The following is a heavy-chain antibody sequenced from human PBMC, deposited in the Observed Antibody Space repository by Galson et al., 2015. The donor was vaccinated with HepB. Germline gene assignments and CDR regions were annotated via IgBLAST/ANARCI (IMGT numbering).Heavy chain of an antibody. CDR3: AKAGVVRYYDILPGYYNIYYFDY. Sequence: SLRLSCAAFGFTFSSYAMSWVRQAPGKGLEWVSTVSGSGGSTHYADSVKGRSTISRDNSKNTVYLQMNSLRAEDTAVYFCAKAGVVRYYDILPGYYNIYYFDYWGQGTLVTVSS. V-gene: IGHV3-23*01. CDR2: VSGSGGST. J-gene: IGHJ4*02. D-gene: IGHD3-9*01. CDR1: GFTFSSYA.